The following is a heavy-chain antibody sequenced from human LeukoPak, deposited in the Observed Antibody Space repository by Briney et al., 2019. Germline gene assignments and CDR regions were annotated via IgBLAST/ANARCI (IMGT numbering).Heavy chain of an antibody. CDR3: ARSSAGGARGDY. CDR2: IYYSGST. CDR1: GGSIRSSYYY. Sequence: SETLSLTCTVSGGSIRSSYYYWGWIRQPPGKGLEWIGNIYYSGSTSYNPSLKSRVTISVDTSKNHHSLNLRSVTAADTAVYYCARSSAGGARGDYWGQGTLVTVSS. D-gene: IGHD1-26*01. J-gene: IGHJ4*02. V-gene: IGHV4-39*02.